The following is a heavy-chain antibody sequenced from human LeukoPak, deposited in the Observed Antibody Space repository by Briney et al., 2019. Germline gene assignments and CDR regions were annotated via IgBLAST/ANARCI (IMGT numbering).Heavy chain of an antibody. CDR2: IFYTGYT. CDR1: GDSITSSY. Sequence: SETLSLTCTVSGDSITSSYWTWMRLPPGKGLEWIGYIFYTGYTNYNPSLKSRVTISMDISKNQVSPHLNSVTTADTAVYYCARAPIGSADHWGPGAQVTVSS. D-gene: IGHD1-1*01. V-gene: IGHV4-59*13. CDR3: ARAPIGSADH. J-gene: IGHJ4*02.